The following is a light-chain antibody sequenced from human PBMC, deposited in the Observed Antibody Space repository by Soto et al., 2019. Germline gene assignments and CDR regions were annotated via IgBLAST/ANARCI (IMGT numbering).Light chain of an antibody. CDR3: MQALQTPRT. Sequence: DIVMTQSPLSLPVTPGEPASISCRSSQSLLHSNGYNYLDWYLQKPGQSPQLLISLGSNRASGVPERFRGSGSGTDFTLKISSVEAEDVGVYYCMQALQTPRTFGQGTRLEIK. CDR2: LGS. CDR1: QSLLHSNGYNY. V-gene: IGKV2-28*01. J-gene: IGKJ5*01.